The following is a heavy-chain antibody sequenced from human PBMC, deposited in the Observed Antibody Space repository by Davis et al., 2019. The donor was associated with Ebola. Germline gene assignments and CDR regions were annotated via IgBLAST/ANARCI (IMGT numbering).Heavy chain of an antibody. D-gene: IGHD3-3*01. CDR2: IKQDGSEK. CDR3: ARDHWYYDFWSGYYQEGYYGMDV. J-gene: IGHJ6*02. V-gene: IGHV3-7*01. CDR1: GFTFNTYW. Sequence: GESLKISCVASGFTFNTYWMSWVRQAPGKGLEWVANIKQDGSEKYYVDSVKGRFTISRDNAKNSLYLQMNSLRAEDTAVYYCARDHWYYDFWSGYYQEGYYGMDVWGQGTTVTVSS.